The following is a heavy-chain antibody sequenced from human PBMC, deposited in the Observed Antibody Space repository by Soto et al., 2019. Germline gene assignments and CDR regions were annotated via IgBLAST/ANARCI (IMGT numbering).Heavy chain of an antibody. CDR2: IYYSGST. V-gene: IGHV4-59*01. CDR3: ARGSYNWNYVGWFDP. Sequence: SETLSLTCTVSGGSISSYYWSWIRQPPGKGLEWVGYIYYSGSTNYNPSLKSRVTISVDTSKNQFSLKLSSVTAADTAVYYCARGSYNWNYVGWFDPWGQGTLVTVSS. D-gene: IGHD1-7*01. CDR1: GGSISSYY. J-gene: IGHJ5*02.